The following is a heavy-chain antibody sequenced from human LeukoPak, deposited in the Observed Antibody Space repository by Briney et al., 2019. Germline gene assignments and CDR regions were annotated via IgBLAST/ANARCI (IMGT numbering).Heavy chain of an antibody. V-gene: IGHV3-23*01. CDR1: GFTFSTYA. CDR2: VSSSGSRT. J-gene: IGHJ4*02. CDR3: AKEGGLYDSGGYYDY. D-gene: IGHD3-3*01. Sequence: SGGSLRLSCAASGFTFSTYAMGWVRQAPGKGPEWVSTVSSSGSRTVYADSVKGRFTISRDTSKSTLYLQMNSLRADDTAVYYCAKEGGLYDSGGYYDYWGQGTLVTVSS.